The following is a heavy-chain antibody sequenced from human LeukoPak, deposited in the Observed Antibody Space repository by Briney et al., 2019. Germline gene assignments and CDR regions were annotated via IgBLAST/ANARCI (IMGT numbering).Heavy chain of an antibody. J-gene: IGHJ4*02. V-gene: IGHV3-30-3*01. CDR3: ARRRTGTLGY. CDR2: ISFDGSNT. D-gene: IGHD1-1*01. CDR1: GFTFSAHA. Sequence: GGSLRLSCAASGFTFSAHAMHWVRQAPGKGLESVAVISFDGSNTYYPDSVKGRFTISRDNSKNTLYLQMDSLRGEDTAVYYCARRRTGTLGYWGQGTLVTVSS.